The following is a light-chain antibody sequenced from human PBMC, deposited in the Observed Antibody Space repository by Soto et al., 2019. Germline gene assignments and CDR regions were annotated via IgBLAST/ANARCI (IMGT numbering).Light chain of an antibody. J-gene: IGKJ1*01. CDR1: QSVSNN. CDR2: AAS. V-gene: IGKV1-27*01. Sequence: DIVMTQSPDSLAVSPGERATLSCRASQSVSNNLAWYQQKPGQAPSLLIYAASTLQSGVPSRFSGSGSGTDFTLTISSLQPEDVATYYCQKYNSAPWTFGQGTKVDIK. CDR3: QKYNSAPWT.